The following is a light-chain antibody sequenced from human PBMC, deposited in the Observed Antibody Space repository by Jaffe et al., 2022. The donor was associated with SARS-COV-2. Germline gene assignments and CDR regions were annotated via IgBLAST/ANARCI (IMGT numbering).Light chain of an antibody. CDR3: QQRSNWPPTT. Sequence: EIVLTQSPATLSLSPGERATLSCRASQSVSSYLAWYQQKPGRPPRLLIYDASNRATGIPARFSGSGSGTDFTLTISSLEPEDFAVYYCQQRSNWPPTTFGQGTRLEIK. J-gene: IGKJ5*01. CDR1: QSVSSY. CDR2: DAS. V-gene: IGKV3-11*01.